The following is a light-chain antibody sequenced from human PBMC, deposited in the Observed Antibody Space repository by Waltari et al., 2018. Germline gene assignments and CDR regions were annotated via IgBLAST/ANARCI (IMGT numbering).Light chain of an antibody. V-gene: IGKV1-9*01. CDR2: AAS. CDR1: QGISSY. J-gene: IGKJ1*01. Sequence: DIQLTQSPSFLSASVGDRVTITCRASQGISSYLAWYQLKPGKAPKLLIYAASTLQSGVPSRFSGSGSGTEFTLTISSLQPEDFATYYCQQLNSYPWTFGQGTKVEIK. CDR3: QQLNSYPWT.